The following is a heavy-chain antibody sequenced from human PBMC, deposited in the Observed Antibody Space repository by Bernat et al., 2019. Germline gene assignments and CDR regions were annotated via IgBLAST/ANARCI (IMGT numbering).Heavy chain of an antibody. D-gene: IGHD1-1*01. Sequence: EVQLVESGGGLVQPGGSLRLSCAASGLTFRNYRMSWVRQAPGKGLEWVANIKSEGTDKFYVDSVEGRFTFSRANARNSLFLQMTSLRAEDTAFYYCATIQDWKFEYWGPGTLVTVSS. J-gene: IGHJ4*02. V-gene: IGHV3-7*03. CDR1: GLTFRNYR. CDR3: ATIQDWKFEY. CDR2: IKSEGTDK.